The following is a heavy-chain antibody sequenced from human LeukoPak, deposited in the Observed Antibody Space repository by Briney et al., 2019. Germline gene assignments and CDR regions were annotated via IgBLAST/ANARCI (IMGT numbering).Heavy chain of an antibody. CDR1: GFTFSSNW. CDR3: ARDGTAPGLYFDL. J-gene: IGHJ4*01. Sequence: GGSLRLSCAASGFTFSSNWMHWVRQAPGKGLVWVASIRQDGGEKSYVDSVKGRFTISRDSTKNSLYLQMSSLWAEDTAVYYCARDGTAPGLYFDLWGRGTLVTVSS. D-gene: IGHD6-13*01. CDR2: IRQDGGEK. V-gene: IGHV3-7*01.